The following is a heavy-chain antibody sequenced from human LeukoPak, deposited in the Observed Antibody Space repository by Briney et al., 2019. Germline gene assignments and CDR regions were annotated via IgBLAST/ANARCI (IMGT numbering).Heavy chain of an antibody. CDR2: ISAGGENS. Sequence: PGGSLRLSCAASGFTFTSYAMSWVRQAPGKGLEWVSGISAGGENSDYADSVKGRFTISRDNSKNTLYLQVNSLRAEDTAAYYCAKSEGSSSARRFDYWGQGTLSPSPQ. J-gene: IGHJ4*02. V-gene: IGHV3-23*01. D-gene: IGHD6-19*01. CDR3: AKSEGSSSARRFDY. CDR1: GFTFTSYA.